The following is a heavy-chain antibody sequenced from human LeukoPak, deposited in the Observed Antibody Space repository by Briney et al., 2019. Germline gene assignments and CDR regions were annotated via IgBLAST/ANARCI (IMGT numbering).Heavy chain of an antibody. J-gene: IGHJ4*02. Sequence: TLSLTCAVSGGSISSGGYSWSWIRQPPGKGLEWIGYIYHSGSTYYNPSLKSRVTISVDRSKNQFSLKLSSVTAADTAVYYCARGPDYYGSGSPFDYWGQGTLVTVSS. CDR1: GGSISSGGYS. D-gene: IGHD3-10*01. V-gene: IGHV4-30-2*01. CDR2: IYHSGST. CDR3: ARGPDYYGSGSPFDY.